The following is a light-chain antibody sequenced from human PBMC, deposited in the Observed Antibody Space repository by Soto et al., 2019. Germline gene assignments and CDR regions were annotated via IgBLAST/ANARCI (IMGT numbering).Light chain of an antibody. CDR3: QQYETYSWT. Sequence: DIQMTQSPSTLSASVGDRVTITCRASRCFRNSLAWYQQKTGKAPKLLIYDASTLERGVPSRFSGSGSGTEFTLTISSLQPDDFGTYYCQQYETYSWTFGQGTKVEIK. V-gene: IGKV1-5*01. CDR1: RCFRNS. CDR2: DAS. J-gene: IGKJ1*01.